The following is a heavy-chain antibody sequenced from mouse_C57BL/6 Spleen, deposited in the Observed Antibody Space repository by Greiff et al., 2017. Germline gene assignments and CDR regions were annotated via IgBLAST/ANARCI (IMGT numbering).Heavy chain of an antibody. J-gene: IGHJ3*01. CDR2: ISSGSSTI. CDR1: GFTFSDYG. D-gene: IGHD1-1*01. V-gene: IGHV5-17*01. CDR3: ARPFYYGSGYWFAY. Sequence: EVKLVESGGGLVKPGGSLKLSCAASGFTFSDYGMHWVRQAPEKGLEGVAYISSGSSTIYYADTVKGRFTISRDNAKNTLFLQMTSLRSEDTAMYYCARPFYYGSGYWFAYWGQGTLVTVSA.